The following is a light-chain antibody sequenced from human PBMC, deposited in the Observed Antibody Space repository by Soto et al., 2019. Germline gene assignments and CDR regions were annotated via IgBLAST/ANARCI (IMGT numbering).Light chain of an antibody. V-gene: IGKV2-24*01. Sequence: DIVMTQTPLSSAVTLXXXXXXSCRSSQSXXXXXXXXXLSWLQQRPGQPPRLLIYKISNRFSGVPDRFSGSGAGTDFTLKISRVEAEDVGIYYCMQATQPPLTFGGGTKLEI. CDR1: QSXXXXXXXXX. J-gene: IGKJ4*01. CDR2: KIS. CDR3: MQATQPPLT.